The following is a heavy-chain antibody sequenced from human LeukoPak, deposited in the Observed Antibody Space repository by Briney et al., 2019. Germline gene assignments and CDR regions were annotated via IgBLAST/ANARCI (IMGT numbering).Heavy chain of an antibody. CDR3: ARDTYYYDSSGSTLGY. CDR2: ISSSSSTI. J-gene: IGHJ4*02. Sequence: GGSLRLSCAASGFTFSSYSMNWVRQAPGKGPEWVSYISSSSSTIYYADSVKGRFTISRDNAKNSLYLQMNSLRAEDAAVYYCARDTYYYDSSGSTLGYWGQGTLVTVSS. D-gene: IGHD3-22*01. V-gene: IGHV3-48*04. CDR1: GFTFSSYS.